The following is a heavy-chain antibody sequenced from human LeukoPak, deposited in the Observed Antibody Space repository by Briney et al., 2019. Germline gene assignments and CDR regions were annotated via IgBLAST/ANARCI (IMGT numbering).Heavy chain of an antibody. V-gene: IGHV4-31*03. CDR3: ARARGPSLGSAYDY. CDR2: IYYTGST. CDR1: GGSISSGGYS. J-gene: IGHJ4*02. Sequence: SETLSLTCTVSGGSISSGGYSWTWIRQHSGKGLEWIGYIYYTGSTYYNPSLKSRVTISVDTSKNQFSLKLSSVTATDTAVYYCARARGPSLGSAYDYWGQGTLVTVSS. D-gene: IGHD3-22*01.